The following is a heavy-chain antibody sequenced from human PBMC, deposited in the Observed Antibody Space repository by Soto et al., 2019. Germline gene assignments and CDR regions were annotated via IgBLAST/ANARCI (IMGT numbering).Heavy chain of an antibody. D-gene: IGHD3-10*01. CDR1: GFTFSSYG. V-gene: IGHV3-33*01. CDR3: ARVFFRYYYGSTARGLYYYYGMDV. J-gene: IGHJ6*02. CDR2: IWYDGSNK. Sequence: PGGSLRLSCAASGFTFSSYGMHWVRQAPGKGLEWVAVIWYDGSNKYYADSVKGRFTISRDNSKNTLYLQMNSLRAEDTAVYYCARVFFRYYYGSTARGLYYYYGMDVWGQGTTVTVSS.